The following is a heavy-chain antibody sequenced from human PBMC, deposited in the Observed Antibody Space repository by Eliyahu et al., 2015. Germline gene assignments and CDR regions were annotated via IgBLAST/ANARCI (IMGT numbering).Heavy chain of an antibody. Sequence: QLQLQESGPGLVKPSETLSLTCXVXGGSISXSSYYWGWIRQPPGKGLEGIGSIYYSGSTYYNPXLKSRVTISVDTSKNQFSLKLSSVTAADTAVYYCARPINSQNYDSSGYSSWGQGTLVTVSS. CDR2: IYYSGST. CDR3: ARPINSQNYDSSGYSS. V-gene: IGHV4-39*01. J-gene: IGHJ5*02. D-gene: IGHD3-22*01. CDR1: GGSISXSSYY.